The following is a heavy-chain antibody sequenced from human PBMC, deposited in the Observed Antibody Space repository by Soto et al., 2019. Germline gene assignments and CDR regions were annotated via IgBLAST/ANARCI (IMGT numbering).Heavy chain of an antibody. J-gene: IGHJ5*02. CDR1: GFTFSSNA. CDR2: ISGSGGST. V-gene: IGHV3-23*01. CDR3: AKDSQGYDFWSGYYTDNWFDP. D-gene: IGHD3-3*01. Sequence: GGSLRLSCAASGFTFSSNAMSWVRQAPGKGLEWVSAISGSGGSTYCADSVKGRFTISRDNSKNTLYLQMNSLRAEDTAVYYCAKDSQGYDFWSGYYTDNWFDPWGQGTLVTVSS.